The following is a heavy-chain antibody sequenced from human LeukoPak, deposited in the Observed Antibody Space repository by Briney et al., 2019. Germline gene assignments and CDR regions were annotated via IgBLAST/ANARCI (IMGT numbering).Heavy chain of an antibody. D-gene: IGHD7-27*01. CDR3: TKEHWGPEY. V-gene: IGHV3-7*03. CDR2: IMEDGGHT. J-gene: IGHJ1*01. CDR1: GFTLSSHC. Sequence: GGSLRLSCAASGFTLSSHCMSWVRQAPGKGLEWVANIMEDGGHTNYVDSVKGRFSLSRDNAKNSVYLQMNSLRAEDTAFYYCTKEHWGPEYWGQGTLVTVSS.